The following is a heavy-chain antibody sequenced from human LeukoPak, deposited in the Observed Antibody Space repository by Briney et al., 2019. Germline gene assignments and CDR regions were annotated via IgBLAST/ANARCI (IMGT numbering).Heavy chain of an antibody. CDR3: ARPVAGLDY. CDR2: ISWNSGSI. CDR1: EFTFSNYA. V-gene: IGHV3-23*01. Sequence: GGSLRLSCTISEFTFSNYAISWVRQAPGKGLDWVAAISWNSGSINYADSVKGRFTISRDNAKNSLYLQMNSLRAEDTAVYYCARPVAGLDYWGQGTLVTVSS. J-gene: IGHJ4*02. D-gene: IGHD6-19*01.